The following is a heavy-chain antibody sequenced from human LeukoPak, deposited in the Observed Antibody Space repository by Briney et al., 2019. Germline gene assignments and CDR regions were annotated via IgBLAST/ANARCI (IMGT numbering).Heavy chain of an antibody. Sequence: GGSLRLPCAASGFTFSDYYMSWIRQAPGKGLEWVSYISSSGSTIYYADSVKGRFTISRDNAKNSLYLQMNSLRAEDTAVYYCARDGYYYGSGSYFGDYWGQGTLVTVSS. CDR1: GFTFSDYY. CDR3: ARDGYYYGSGSYFGDY. CDR2: ISSSGSTI. J-gene: IGHJ4*02. D-gene: IGHD3-10*01. V-gene: IGHV3-11*01.